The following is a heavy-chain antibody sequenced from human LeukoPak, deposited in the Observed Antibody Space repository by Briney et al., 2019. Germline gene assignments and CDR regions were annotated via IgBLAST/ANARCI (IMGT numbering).Heavy chain of an antibody. CDR3: ARGGIAAAGTTGLFDY. CDR1: GGSISSGSYY. CDR2: IYTSGST. J-gene: IGHJ4*02. D-gene: IGHD6-25*01. Sequence: SETLSLTCTVSGGSISSGSYYWSWIRQPAGKGLEWIGRIYTSGSTNYNPSLKSRVTISVDTSKNQFSLKLSSVTAADTAVYYCARGGIAAAGTTGLFDYWGQGTLVTVSS. V-gene: IGHV4-61*02.